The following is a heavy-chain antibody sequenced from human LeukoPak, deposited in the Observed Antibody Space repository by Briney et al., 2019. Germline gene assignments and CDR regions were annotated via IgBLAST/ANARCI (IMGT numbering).Heavy chain of an antibody. CDR1: GCY. CDR3: ARGKSSTAPDSNWYVDL. CDR2: INPNSGGT. V-gene: IGHV1-2*02. Sequence: ASVKVSCKASGCYMHWVRQAPGQGVECMGWINPNSGGTKYAQKFQARVARTRVTSISTAYMELSRLRSDDTAVYYCARGKSSTAPDSNWYVDLWGRGTLVTVSS. D-gene: IGHD5-18*01. J-gene: IGHJ2*01.